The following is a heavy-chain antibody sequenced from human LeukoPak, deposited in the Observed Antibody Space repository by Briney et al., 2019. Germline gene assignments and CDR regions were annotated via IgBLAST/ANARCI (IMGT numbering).Heavy chain of an antibody. CDR1: GGSVSSGSYY. D-gene: IGHD5-24*01. V-gene: IGHV4-61*01. CDR3: ARDPFRGDGYTYDY. CDR2: VSNSGGT. J-gene: IGHJ4*02. Sequence: SETLSLTCTVSGGSVSSGSYYWSWIRQPPGKGLEWIGYVSNSGGTSYSPSLKSRVTISIDTSKNQFSLKLTSVTAADAAVYYCARDPFRGDGYTYDYWGQGTLVTVSS.